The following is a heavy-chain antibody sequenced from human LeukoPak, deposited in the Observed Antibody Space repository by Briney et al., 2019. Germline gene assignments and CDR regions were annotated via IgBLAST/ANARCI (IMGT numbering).Heavy chain of an antibody. CDR1: GGSITVYY. CDR2: ISYSGST. CDR3: ARGGSRPYTSSTLDY. Sequence: SETLSLTCSASGGSITVYYWNWIRQSPGKGLEWIGSISYSGSTNYNPSLKSRVTISIDTSKNRFSLKVSSVIAADTAMYYCARGGSRPYTSSTLDYWGQGTPVTVSS. J-gene: IGHJ4*02. D-gene: IGHD6-6*01. V-gene: IGHV4-59*12.